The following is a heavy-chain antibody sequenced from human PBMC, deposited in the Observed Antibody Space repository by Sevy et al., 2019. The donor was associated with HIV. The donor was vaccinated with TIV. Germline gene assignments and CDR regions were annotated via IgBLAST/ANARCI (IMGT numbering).Heavy chain of an antibody. CDR2: LIGGGSRT. V-gene: IGHV3-23*01. D-gene: IGHD2-8*02. Sequence: GGSLKLSCAASGFPFSNFAMSWVRQAPGKGLEWVSTLIGGGSRTYYADSVTGRFIISRDNSRNTLYLQMNSLRAEDTAIYYCAKRRVQSGLSGGGANYGMDVCGRGTTVTVSS. J-gene: IGHJ6*02. CDR3: AKRRVQSGLSGGGANYGMDV. CDR1: GFPFSNFA.